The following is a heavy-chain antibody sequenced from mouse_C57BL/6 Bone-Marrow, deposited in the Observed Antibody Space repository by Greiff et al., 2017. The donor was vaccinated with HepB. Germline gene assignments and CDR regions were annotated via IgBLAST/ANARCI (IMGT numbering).Heavy chain of an antibody. CDR3: ASRITTVVYWYFEV. Sequence: QVQLQQPGAELVKPGASVKLSCKASGYTFTSYWMHWVKQRPGQGLEWIGMIHPNSGSTNYNEKFKSKATLTVDKSSSAAFMQLSSLTSEAAAVYYCASRITTVVYWYFEVWGTGTTVTVSS. CDR2: IHPNSGST. D-gene: IGHD1-1*01. CDR1: GYTFTSYW. V-gene: IGHV1-64*01. J-gene: IGHJ1*03.